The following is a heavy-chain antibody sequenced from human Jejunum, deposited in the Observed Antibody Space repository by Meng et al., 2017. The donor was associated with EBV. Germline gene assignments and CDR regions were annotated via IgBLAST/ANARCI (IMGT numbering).Heavy chain of an antibody. CDR3: AKSNDYSLNS. V-gene: IGHV4-4*02. CDR2: MHPGGST. Sequence: QAQLKESAPGLVKPSATLAPTCAFSGDSTSSSHWWSWVRQPPGKGLEWIGEMHPGGSTNYNPSLKSRVTISVDNSKNQFSLKLTSVTAADTAVYYCAKSNDYSLNSWGQGTLVTVSS. D-gene: IGHD4-11*01. J-gene: IGHJ4*02. CDR1: GDSTSSSHW.